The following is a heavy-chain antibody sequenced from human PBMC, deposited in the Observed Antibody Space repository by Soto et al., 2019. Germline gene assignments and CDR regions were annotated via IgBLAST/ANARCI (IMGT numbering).Heavy chain of an antibody. CDR3: ARAWTRTAGWANWFDL. CDR2: IYYSGTT. D-gene: IGHD6-13*01. Sequence: SETLSLTCTVSGGSISGFGYYWSWIRQHPEKGLEWIGYIYYSGTTYYNPSLKSRLTISVDRSKTQFSLKLTSVTAADTAVYYCARAWTRTAGWANWFDLWGQGTLVTVSS. V-gene: IGHV4-31*03. J-gene: IGHJ5*02. CDR1: GGSISGFGYY.